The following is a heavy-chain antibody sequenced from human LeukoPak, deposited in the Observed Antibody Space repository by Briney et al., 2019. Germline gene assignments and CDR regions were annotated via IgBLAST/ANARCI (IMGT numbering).Heavy chain of an antibody. Sequence: GGSLRLSCAASGFTFSSHAMTWVRQASGKGLEWVSSIRGSGGNTYYADSVKGRFTISRDNFQNTLYLQMNSLRAEDTAVYYCAKDYYDSSIFSAPHLFACWGQGTLVTVSS. D-gene: IGHD3-22*01. CDR2: IRGSGGNT. J-gene: IGHJ4*02. V-gene: IGHV3-23*01. CDR1: GFTFSSHA. CDR3: AKDYYDSSIFSAPHLFAC.